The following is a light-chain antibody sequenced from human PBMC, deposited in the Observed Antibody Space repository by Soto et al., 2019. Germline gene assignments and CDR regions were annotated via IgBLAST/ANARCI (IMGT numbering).Light chain of an antibody. V-gene: IGKV3-15*01. Sequence: EIVMTHSPATLSVYPGEIATLSCRASQTVSSNLAWYQQKPGQAPRLLIYGASTRATGIPARFSGSGSGTEFTLIISSLQSEDFAVYYCQHYNHWPPWTFGQGTKVDIK. CDR3: QHYNHWPPWT. J-gene: IGKJ1*01. CDR2: GAS. CDR1: QTVSSN.